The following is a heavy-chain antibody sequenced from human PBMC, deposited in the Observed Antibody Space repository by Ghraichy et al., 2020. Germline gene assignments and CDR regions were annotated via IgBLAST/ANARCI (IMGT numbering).Heavy chain of an antibody. CDR1: GFTFSSHS. J-gene: IGHJ4*02. V-gene: IGHV3-21*01. CDR2: ISSSGSSYT. CDR3: ARVPSGSYPSYYFDY. Sequence: GESLNISCAASGFTFSSHSLNWVRQAPGKGLEWVSSISSSGSSYTFYADSVRGRFTISRDNAENSLFLQMESLGADDTAVYFCARVPSGSYPSYYFDYWGQGILVTVSS. D-gene: IGHD1-26*01.